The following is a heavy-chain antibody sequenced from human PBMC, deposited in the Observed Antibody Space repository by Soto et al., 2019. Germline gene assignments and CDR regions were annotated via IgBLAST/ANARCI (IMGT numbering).Heavy chain of an antibody. CDR2: IIPSYNTL. CDR3: ASGASRWYPYFFDS. D-gene: IGHD6-13*01. CDR1: EGTFNSYA. J-gene: IGHJ4*02. Sequence: QAQVVQSGAEVRKPGSSVKLSCKASEGTFNSYAIAWVRKPPGQGLEWMGGIIPSYNTLNYAQKFQDRVTITADDSTNTVYMELSSLRSDDTAVYFCASGASRWYPYFFDSWAQGTLVTVSS. V-gene: IGHV1-69*01.